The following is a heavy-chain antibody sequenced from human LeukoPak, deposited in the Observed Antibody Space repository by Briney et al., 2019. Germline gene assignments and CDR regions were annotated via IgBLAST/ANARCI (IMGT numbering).Heavy chain of an antibody. Sequence: ASVKVSCKASGGTFSSYAISWVRQAPGQGLEWMGGIIPIFGTANYAQKFQGRVTITTDESTSTAYMELSSLRSEDTAVYYCARGSYYDFWSGYYPGGDYYYYMDVWGKGTTVTVSS. D-gene: IGHD3-3*01. V-gene: IGHV1-69*05. CDR2: IIPIFGTA. CDR1: GGTFSSYA. CDR3: ARGSYYDFWSGYYPGGDYYYYMDV. J-gene: IGHJ6*03.